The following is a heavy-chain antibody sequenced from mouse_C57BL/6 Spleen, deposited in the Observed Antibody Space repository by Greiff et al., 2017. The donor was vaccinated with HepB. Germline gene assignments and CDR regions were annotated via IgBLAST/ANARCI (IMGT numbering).Heavy chain of an antibody. CDR1: GFTFSNYW. D-gene: IGHD1-1*01. CDR3: TVYYYGSRFAY. V-gene: IGHV6-3*01. Sequence: EVQGVESGGGLVQPGGSMKLSCVASGFTFSNYWMNWVRQSPEKGLEWVAQIRLKSDNYATHYAESVKGRFTISRDDSKSSVYLQMNNLRAEDTGIYYCTVYYYGSRFAYWGQGTLVTVSA. CDR2: IRLKSDNYAT. J-gene: IGHJ3*01.